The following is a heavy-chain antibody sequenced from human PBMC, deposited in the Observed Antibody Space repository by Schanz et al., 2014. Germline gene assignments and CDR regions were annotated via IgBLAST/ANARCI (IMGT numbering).Heavy chain of an antibody. V-gene: IGHV3-15*01. J-gene: IGHJ6*01. D-gene: IGHD6-13*01. CDR2: IKSKSDGWAT. CDR1: CLKKKKAW. CDR3: TALWWVEGAAGATVVRMVE. Sequence: EVQLVESGGGLVKDYFPERISYAVFCLKKKKAWLRWVRHAPGTWLDWGGRIKSKSDGWATDYAAPVKDRFTISRDDSKNTLYLQMNSQKTDDTELYHCTALWWVEGAAGATVVRMVEWGEGTTVTVSP.